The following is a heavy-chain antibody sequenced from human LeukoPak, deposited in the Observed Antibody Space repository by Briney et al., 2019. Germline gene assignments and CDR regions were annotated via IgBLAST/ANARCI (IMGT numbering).Heavy chain of an antibody. CDR1: GYTFTSYG. D-gene: IGHD3-3*01. CDR3: ARENHTILGGGFDP. CDR2: INPNSGGT. Sequence: ASVKVSCKASGYTFTSYGISWVRQAPGQGLEWMGWINPNSGGTNYAQKFQGRVTMTRDTSISTAYMELSRLRSDDTAVYYGARENHTILGGGFDPWGQGTLVTVSS. J-gene: IGHJ5*02. V-gene: IGHV1-2*02.